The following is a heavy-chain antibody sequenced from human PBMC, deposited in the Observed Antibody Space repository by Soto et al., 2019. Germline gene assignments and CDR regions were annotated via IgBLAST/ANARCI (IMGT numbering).Heavy chain of an antibody. CDR1: GFTCSSFS. J-gene: IGHJ4*02. CDR2: IGGGGRLI. Sequence: EVQLVESGGGLVQRGGSLRLSCAASGFTCSSFSMNWVRQAPGRGLEWFSYIGGGGRLISYADSVKGRFAISRDNAQNPLYLQMDSLRDEDTAVYYCARDLGWAFDCWGQGTLVTVSS. D-gene: IGHD6-19*01. V-gene: IGHV3-48*02. CDR3: ARDLGWAFDC.